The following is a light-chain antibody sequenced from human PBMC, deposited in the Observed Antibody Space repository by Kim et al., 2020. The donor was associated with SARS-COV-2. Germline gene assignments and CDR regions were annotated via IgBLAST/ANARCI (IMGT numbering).Light chain of an antibody. CDR3: SSYTSSSRV. CDR2: DVS. V-gene: IGLV2-14*03. Sequence: PGTSITISCTGTSSDVGGYNYVSWYQQHPGKAPKLMIYDVSNRPSGVSNRFSGSKSGNTASLTISGLQAEDEADYYCSSYTSSSRVFGGGTKLTVL. CDR1: SSDVGGYNY. J-gene: IGLJ3*02.